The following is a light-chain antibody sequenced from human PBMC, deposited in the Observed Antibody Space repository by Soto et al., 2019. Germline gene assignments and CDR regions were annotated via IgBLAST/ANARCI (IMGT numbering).Light chain of an antibody. CDR3: QQYDTPPPYT. CDR2: DAS. Sequence: DIQMTHSPYSLSSSLGDGVTITCQSNQDIGNYLNWYQQKPGKAPRLLIYDASNLEIGVPSRFSGSGSGTDFTFTISNLQPEDIATYYCQQYDTPPPYTFGQGTKVDIK. CDR1: QDIGNY. V-gene: IGKV1-33*01. J-gene: IGKJ2*01.